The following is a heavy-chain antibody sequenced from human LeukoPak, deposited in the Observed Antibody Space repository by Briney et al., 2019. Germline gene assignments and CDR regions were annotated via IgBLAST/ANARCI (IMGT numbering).Heavy chain of an antibody. Sequence: PSETLSLTCSVSGGSISGRRYYWGWIRQPPGRGLEWIGSIHYDGATYYNPSLKSRVTMSVDTSKNQVSLKLSSVTAADTAVYYCARDHPRPPRLRFLEWSDYYYYYGMDVWGQGTTVTVSS. CDR3: ARDHPRPPRLRFLEWSDYYYYYGMDV. V-gene: IGHV4-39*02. D-gene: IGHD3-3*01. CDR2: IHYDGAT. CDR1: GGSISGRRYY. J-gene: IGHJ6*02.